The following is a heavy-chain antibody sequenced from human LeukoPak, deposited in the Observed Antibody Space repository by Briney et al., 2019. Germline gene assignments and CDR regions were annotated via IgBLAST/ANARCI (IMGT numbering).Heavy chain of an antibody. CDR1: GFTCSSYS. V-gene: IGHV3-21*01. CDR2: ISSSSSYI. CDR3: ARDSGDCSGGSCYRD. J-gene: IGHJ4*02. Sequence: GGSLRLSCAASGFTCSSYSMNWVRQAPGKGLEWVSSISSSSSYIYYADSVKGRFTISRDNAKNSLYLQMNSLRAEDTAVYYCARDSGDCSGGSCYRDWGQGTLVTVSS. D-gene: IGHD2-15*01.